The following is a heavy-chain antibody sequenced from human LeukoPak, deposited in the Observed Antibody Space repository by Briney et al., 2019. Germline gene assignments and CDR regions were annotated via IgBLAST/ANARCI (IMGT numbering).Heavy chain of an antibody. CDR3: AHSGAAESGFGY. J-gene: IGHJ4*02. CDR1: GFSLSTSGVR. CDR2: IYWDDDK. V-gene: IGHV2-5*02. Sequence: SGPTLVNPTQTLTLTYTFSGFSLSTSGVRVGWIRQPPGKALEWLALIYWDDDKRYSPSLKSRLTITKDTSKSQVVLTMTNMDPMDAATYFCAHSGAAESGFGYWGQGTLVTVSS. D-gene: IGHD6-13*01.